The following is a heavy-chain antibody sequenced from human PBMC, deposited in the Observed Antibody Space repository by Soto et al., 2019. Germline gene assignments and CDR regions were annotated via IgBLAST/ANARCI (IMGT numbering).Heavy chain of an antibody. J-gene: IGHJ3*01. V-gene: IGHV2-70*04. CDR2: IDWDDDK. Sequence: GSGPTLVNPTQTLTLTCTFSGLSLSTSGMRVSWIRQPPGKALEWLARIDWDDDKFYSTSLKTRLTISKDTSKNQVVLTMANMDPVDTATYYCARYINSSAVGAFDLWGQGTMVTVSS. CDR3: ARYINSSAVGAFDL. D-gene: IGHD6-6*01. CDR1: GLSLSTSGMR.